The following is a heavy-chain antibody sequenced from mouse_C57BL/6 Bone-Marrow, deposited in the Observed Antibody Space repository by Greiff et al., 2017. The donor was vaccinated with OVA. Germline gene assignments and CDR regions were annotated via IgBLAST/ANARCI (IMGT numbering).Heavy chain of an antibody. J-gene: IGHJ1*03. Sequence: VQLQQSGPELVKPGASVKIPCKASGYTFTDYNMDWVKQSHGKSLEWIGDINPNNGGTIYNQKFKGKATLTVDKSSSTAYMELRRLTSEDTAVYYYARRGDCGSSYVPSYWYFDVWGTGTTVTVSS. CDR2: INPNNGGT. CDR1: GYTFTDYN. V-gene: IGHV1-18*01. D-gene: IGHD1-1*01. CDR3: ARRGDCGSSYVPSYWYFDV.